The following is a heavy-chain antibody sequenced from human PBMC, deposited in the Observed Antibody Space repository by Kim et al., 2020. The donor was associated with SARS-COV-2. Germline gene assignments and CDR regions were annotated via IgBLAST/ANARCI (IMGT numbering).Heavy chain of an antibody. CDR1: GGSISNSFNY. CDR2: VYHNGST. V-gene: IGHV4-39*01. D-gene: IGHD3-22*01. CDR3: ARLPHDSSGYVDC. J-gene: IGHJ4*02. Sequence: SETLSLTCTVSGGSISNSFNYWGWIRQPPGKGLEWIGSVYHNGSTYDSPSLKSRVTVSVDTSKNQFSLKLTSVTAADTAVYFCARLPHDSSGYVDCWGQGILVTVSS.